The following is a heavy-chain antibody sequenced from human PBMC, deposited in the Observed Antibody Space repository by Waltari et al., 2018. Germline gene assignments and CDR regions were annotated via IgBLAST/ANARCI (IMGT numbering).Heavy chain of an antibody. CDR2: MYHSGTT. CDR3: VRDNRWAEDGFRYFQF. V-gene: IGHV4-4*02. D-gene: IGHD5-12*01. J-gene: IGHJ1*01. Sequence: QVQLQESGPGLVKPSGTLSLTCAVSGGSVTSSHWWSWVRQAPGKGLEWIGEMYHSGTTNYNPLLKSRVTRSLDRAKNQFSLKLSSVTAADTAVYYCVRDNRWAEDGFRYFQFWGQGTLVTVSS. CDR1: GGSVTSSHW.